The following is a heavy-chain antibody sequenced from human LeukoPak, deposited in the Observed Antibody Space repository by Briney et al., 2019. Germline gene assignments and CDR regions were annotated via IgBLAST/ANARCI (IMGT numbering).Heavy chain of an antibody. CDR2: INPNSGGT. D-gene: IGHD3-3*01. V-gene: IGHV1-2*02. Sequence: GASVKVSCKASGYTFTGYYMHWVRQAPGQGLEWMGWINPNSGGTNYAQKFQGRVTMTRDTPISTAYLDLNRLTSDDTAVYYCARGDYSNGYPYRIDSWGQGTLVTVSS. CDR1: GYTFTGYY. J-gene: IGHJ4*02. CDR3: ARGDYSNGYPYRIDS.